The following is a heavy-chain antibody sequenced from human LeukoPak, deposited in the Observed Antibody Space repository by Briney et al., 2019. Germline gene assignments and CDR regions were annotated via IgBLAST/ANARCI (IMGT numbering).Heavy chain of an antibody. V-gene: IGHV4-39*07. CDR2: IYYSGST. D-gene: IGHD3-22*01. CDR1: GGSISSSSYY. Sequence: PSETLSLTCTVSGGSISSSSYYWGWIRQPPGKGLEWIGSIYYSGSTYYNPSLKSRVTISVDTSNNQFSLKLNSVTAADTAVYYCARTYDSPGYYSPDYYYMDVWGKGTTVTISS. CDR3: ARTYDSPGYYSPDYYYMDV. J-gene: IGHJ6*03.